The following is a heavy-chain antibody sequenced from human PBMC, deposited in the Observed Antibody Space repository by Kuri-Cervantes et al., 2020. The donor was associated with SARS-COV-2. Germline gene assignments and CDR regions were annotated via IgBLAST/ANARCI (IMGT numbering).Heavy chain of an antibody. Sequence: GESLKISCAASGFTFSSYAMSWVRQAPGKGLEWVSAISDSGGSTYYADSVKGRFTISRDNAKNTLYLQINSLRAEDTAVYYCTRVYSSSWYSSQKYYYYGMDVWGQGTTVTVSS. CDR1: GFTFSSYA. D-gene: IGHD6-13*01. CDR2: ISDSGGST. CDR3: TRVYSSSWYSSQKYYYYGMDV. V-gene: IGHV3-23*01. J-gene: IGHJ6*02.